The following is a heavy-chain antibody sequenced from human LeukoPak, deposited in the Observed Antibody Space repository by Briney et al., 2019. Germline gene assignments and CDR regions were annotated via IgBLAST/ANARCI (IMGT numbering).Heavy chain of an antibody. J-gene: IGHJ4*02. Sequence: GGSLRLSCAASGFTVSSNYMSWVRQAPGKGLEWVSVIYSGGSTYYADSVKGRFTISRDNSKNTLYLQMNSPRAEDTAVYYCARMGLAAAFDYWGQGTLVTVSS. CDR3: ARMGLAAAFDY. CDR2: IYSGGST. V-gene: IGHV3-53*01. D-gene: IGHD6-13*01. CDR1: GFTVSSNY.